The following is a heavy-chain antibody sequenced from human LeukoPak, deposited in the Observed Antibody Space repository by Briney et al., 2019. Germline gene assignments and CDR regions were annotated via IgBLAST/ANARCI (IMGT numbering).Heavy chain of an antibody. CDR2: IYHSGST. J-gene: IGHJ6*02. CDR3: ASGRGVRAATVDSYYYYGMDV. Sequence: SQTLSLTCAVSGGSISSGDYSWSWIRQPPGKGLEWIGYIYHSGSTYYNPSLKSRVTISVDRSKNQFSLKLSSVTAADTAVYYCASGRGVRAATVDSYYYYGMDVWGQGTTVTVSS. D-gene: IGHD6-13*01. V-gene: IGHV4-30-2*01. CDR1: GGSISSGDYS.